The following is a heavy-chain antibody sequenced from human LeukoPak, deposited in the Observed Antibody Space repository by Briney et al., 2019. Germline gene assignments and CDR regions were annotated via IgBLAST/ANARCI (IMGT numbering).Heavy chain of an antibody. D-gene: IGHD6-6*01. CDR2: ISPTGSTT. CDR1: GFSFSGHW. V-gene: IGHV3-74*01. J-gene: IGHJ4*02. CDR3: ARGPNSNWSGLDF. Sequence: GGSLRLSCSASGFSFSGHWMHWARQLPGKGLVWVSRISPTGSTTSYADSVKGRFTVSRDNAKNTLYLQVNNLRAEDTAVYYCARGPNSNWSGLDFWGQGTLLTVSS.